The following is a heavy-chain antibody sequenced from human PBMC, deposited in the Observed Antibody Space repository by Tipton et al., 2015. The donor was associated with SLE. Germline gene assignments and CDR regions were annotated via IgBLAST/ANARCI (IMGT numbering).Heavy chain of an antibody. CDR1: GLTFRNYG. Sequence: SLRLSCAVSGLTFRNYGMHWVRQAPGKGLEWVAIIAYDGSNRYYVDSVKGRSTISRDNSKNTLYLQMNSLRAEDTAVYYCASWRGEPLSYFDYWGQGTLVTVSS. CDR3: ASWRGEPLSYFDY. CDR2: IAYDGSNR. J-gene: IGHJ4*02. D-gene: IGHD1-14*01. V-gene: IGHV3-33*01.